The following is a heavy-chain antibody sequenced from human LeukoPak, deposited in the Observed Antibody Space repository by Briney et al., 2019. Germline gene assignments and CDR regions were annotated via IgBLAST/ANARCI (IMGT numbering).Heavy chain of an antibody. V-gene: IGHV4-59*01. CDR3: VRIRSLVTTH. Sequence: SETLSLTCTVSGGSISSYYWSWIRQSPGKGLEWIGYMYHSGSTNYNPSLMSRVTMSADTSKNQFSLTLRSATAADTAIYFCVRIRSLVTTHWGPGTLVTVSS. J-gene: IGHJ4*02. D-gene: IGHD2-21*02. CDR1: GGSISSYY. CDR2: MYHSGST.